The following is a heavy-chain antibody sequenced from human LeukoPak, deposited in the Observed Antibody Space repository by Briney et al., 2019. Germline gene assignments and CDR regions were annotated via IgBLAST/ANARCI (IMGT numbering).Heavy chain of an antibody. J-gene: IGHJ3*02. V-gene: IGHV3-21*01. CDR1: GFTFSNFS. D-gene: IGHD3-3*01. Sequence: GGSLRLSCAASGFTFSNFSMNWVRQAPGKGLEWVSSISSSNTYIYYADSVKARFTTSRDNAKNSLCLQMNSLRAEDTAVYYCARSLGGFHIWGRGTRVTVS. CDR2: ISSSNTYI. CDR3: ARSLGGFHI.